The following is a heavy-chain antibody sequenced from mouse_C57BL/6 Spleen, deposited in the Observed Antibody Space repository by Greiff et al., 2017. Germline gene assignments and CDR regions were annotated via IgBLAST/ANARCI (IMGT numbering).Heavy chain of an antibody. J-gene: IGHJ3*01. CDR3: AREGLLHTGWAY. V-gene: IGHV1-53*01. CDR2: INPSNGGT. Sequence: QVQLQQPGTELVKPGASVKLSCKASGYTFTSYWMHWVKQRPGQGLEWIGNINPSNGGTNYNEKFKSKATLTVDKSSSTAYMQLSSLTSENSAVYYCAREGLLHTGWAYWGQGTLVTVSA. CDR1: GYTFTSYW. D-gene: IGHD2-3*01.